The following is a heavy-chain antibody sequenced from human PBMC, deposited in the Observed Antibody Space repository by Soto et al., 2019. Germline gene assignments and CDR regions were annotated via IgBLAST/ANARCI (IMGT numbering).Heavy chain of an antibody. CDR2: IYYSGST. J-gene: IGHJ6*03. CDR1: GGSSSSSSYY. Sequence: SETLSLTCTVAGGSSSSSSYYWGWIRQPPGKGLEWIGSIYYSGSTYYNPSLKSRVTISVDTSKNQFSLKLSSVTAADTAVYYCARRVVDTAMATMHDYYYYMDVWGKGTTVTVSS. CDR3: ARRVVDTAMATMHDYYYYMDV. D-gene: IGHD5-18*01. V-gene: IGHV4-39*01.